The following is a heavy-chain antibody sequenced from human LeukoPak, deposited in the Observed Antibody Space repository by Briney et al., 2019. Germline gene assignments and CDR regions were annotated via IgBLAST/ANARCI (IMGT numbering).Heavy chain of an antibody. CDR1: GFTFSSYN. D-gene: IGHD2-15*01. CDR2: ISATGGTT. J-gene: IGHJ6*03. V-gene: IGHV3-23*01. Sequence: GSLRLSCAASGFTFSSYNMNWVRQAAGKGLEWVSAISATGGTTYYADSVKGRFTISRDNSKNTLYLQMNSLRAEDTAIYYCAKNGDRGAYCSGGSCYPYYYYYIDVWGKGTTVTISS. CDR3: AKNGDRGAYCSGGSCYPYYYYYIDV.